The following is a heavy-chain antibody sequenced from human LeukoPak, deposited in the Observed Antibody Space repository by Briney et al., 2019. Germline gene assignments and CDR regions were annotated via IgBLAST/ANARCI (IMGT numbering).Heavy chain of an antibody. D-gene: IGHD2-15*01. V-gene: IGHV3-43*01. CDR3: AKGGAATQNVLDY. CDR2: ISWNGRTT. CDR1: GFTFDDYT. Sequence: PGGSLRLSCAASGFTFDDYTMHWVRQAPGKGLDWVSLISWNGRTTYYADSVKGRFTISRDNSKNSLYLQMNSLRTEDTALYYCAKGGAATQNVLDYWGQGTLVTVSS. J-gene: IGHJ4*02.